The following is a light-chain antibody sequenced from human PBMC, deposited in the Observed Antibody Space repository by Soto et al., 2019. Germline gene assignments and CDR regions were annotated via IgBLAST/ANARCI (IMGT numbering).Light chain of an antibody. CDR3: QHDYNLLT. CDR1: QSVYNN. J-gene: IGKJ4*01. Sequence: EIVITPSPATLSVSPGERATLSFRASQSVYNNLAWYQQKPGQAPRLLIYGASTRATAIPARFSGSGSGTDFTLTVSSLQPEDFAVYYCQHDYNLLTFGGGTKVDIK. CDR2: GAS. V-gene: IGKV3D-15*01.